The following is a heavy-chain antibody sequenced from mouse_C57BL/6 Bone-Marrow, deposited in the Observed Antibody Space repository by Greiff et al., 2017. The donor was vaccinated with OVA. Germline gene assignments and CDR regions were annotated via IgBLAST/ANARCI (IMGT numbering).Heavy chain of an antibody. V-gene: IGHV8-8*01. CDR2: IWWVDDK. CDR3: ARIYYDYDRFDY. Sequence: QVTLKECGPGILQPSQTLSLTCSFSGFSLSTFGMGVGWIRQPSGMGLEWLAHIWWVDDKYYNPALKSRLTISKDTSKNQVFLKIANVDTADTATYYCARIYYDYDRFDYWGQGTLVTVSA. J-gene: IGHJ3*01. CDR1: GFSLSTFGMG. D-gene: IGHD2-4*01.